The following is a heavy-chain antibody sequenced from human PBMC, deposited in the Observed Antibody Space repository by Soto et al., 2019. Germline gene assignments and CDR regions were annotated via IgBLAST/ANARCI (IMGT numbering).Heavy chain of an antibody. D-gene: IGHD1-1*01. CDR1: GFALSPYW. CDR2: ISQDASVK. Sequence: GGSLRFSCEVSGFALSPYWMSYVRQAPGKGLDWVASISQDASVKHYVDSVMGPFTISRDNAKNSLFLQMNSLSAEDTAVYYCARLTEAVTTCAYWGQGTPVTVST. J-gene: IGHJ4*02. V-gene: IGHV3-7*03. CDR3: ARLTEAVTTCAY.